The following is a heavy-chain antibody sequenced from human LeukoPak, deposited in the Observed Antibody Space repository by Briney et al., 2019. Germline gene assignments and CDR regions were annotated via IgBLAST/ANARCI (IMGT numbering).Heavy chain of an antibody. CDR2: IYTSGST. CDR1: GGSISSGSYY. J-gene: IGHJ4*02. Sequence: SETLSLTCTVSGGSISSGSYYWSWIRQPAGKGLEWIGRIYTSGSTNYNPSLKSRVTISVDTSKNQFSLKLSSVTAADTAVYYCARVPRDSGGSHFDYWGQGTLVTVSS. V-gene: IGHV4-61*02. CDR3: ARVPRDSGGSHFDY. D-gene: IGHD2-15*01.